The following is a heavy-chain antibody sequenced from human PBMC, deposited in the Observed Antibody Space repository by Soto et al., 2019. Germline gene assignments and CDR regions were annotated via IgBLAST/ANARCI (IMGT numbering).Heavy chain of an antibody. CDR1: GFTLSSYA. D-gene: IGHD2-2*01. V-gene: IGHV3-23*01. CDR3: AKLGSQLLSYYGMDV. Sequence: EVQLLESGGGLVQPGGSLRLSCAASGFTLSSYAMGWVRQAPGKGLEWVSTFGITGGDTYYADSVKGRFFISRDDSKYTLHLQMNSLRAEDTAVYHCAKLGSQLLSYYGMDVWGQGTTVTVSS. CDR2: FGITGGDT. J-gene: IGHJ6*02.